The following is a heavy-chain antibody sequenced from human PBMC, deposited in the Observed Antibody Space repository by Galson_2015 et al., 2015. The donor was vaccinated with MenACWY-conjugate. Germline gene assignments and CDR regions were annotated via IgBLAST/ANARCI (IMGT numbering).Heavy chain of an antibody. CDR3: VRDPPPFTEWEGGDDF. D-gene: IGHD1-26*01. V-gene: IGHV3-53*01. CDR2: IHSGGST. J-gene: IGHJ4*02. CDR1: GLTVWTNY. Sequence: SLRLSCAASGLTVWTNYMTWVRQAPGKGLEWVAVIHSGGSTYYADSVRDRFIISRDNSKNTLSLEMENLRAEDTAMYYCVRDPPPFTEWEGGDDFWGQGTLVTVSS.